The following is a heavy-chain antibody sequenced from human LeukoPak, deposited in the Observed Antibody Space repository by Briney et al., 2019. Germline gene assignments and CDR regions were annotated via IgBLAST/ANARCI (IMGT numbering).Heavy chain of an antibody. D-gene: IGHD3-3*02. CDR3: AKDADAVLAPDY. CDR2: ITSSGGST. Sequence: PGGSLRLSCAASGFTFSSSIMNWVRQAPGKGLEWVSTITSSGGSTYYADSVKGRFTISRDNSKNTLFLQMNSLRVEDTAVYYCAKDADAVLAPDYWGQGTLVTVSS. CDR1: GFTFSSSI. V-gene: IGHV3-23*01. J-gene: IGHJ4*02.